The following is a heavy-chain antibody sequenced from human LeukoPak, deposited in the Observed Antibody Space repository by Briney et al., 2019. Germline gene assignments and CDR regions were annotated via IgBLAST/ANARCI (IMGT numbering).Heavy chain of an antibody. Sequence: SETLSLTCTVSGGSISSYYWSWIRQPPGKGLEWIGEINHSGSTNYNPSLKSRVTISVDTSKNQFSPKLSSVTAADTAVYYCARGKWLRSSFDYWGQGTLVTVSS. V-gene: IGHV4-34*01. D-gene: IGHD5-12*01. J-gene: IGHJ4*02. CDR2: INHSGST. CDR1: GGSISSYY. CDR3: ARGKWLRSSFDY.